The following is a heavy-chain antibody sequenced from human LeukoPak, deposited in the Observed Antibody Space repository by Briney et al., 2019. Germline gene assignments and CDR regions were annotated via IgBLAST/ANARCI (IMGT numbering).Heavy chain of an antibody. V-gene: IGHV3-74*01. D-gene: IGHD5-24*01. Sequence: GESLRLSCAASRFTFSSYWMHWVRQAPGKGLVWVSHIKSDGSHTTYADSVKGRFTISRDNAKNTLYLQMNSLRAEDTAVYYCARGVVEVATITIGYWGQGALVTVSS. CDR3: ARGVVEVATITIGY. CDR2: IKSDGSHT. CDR1: RFTFSSYW. J-gene: IGHJ4*02.